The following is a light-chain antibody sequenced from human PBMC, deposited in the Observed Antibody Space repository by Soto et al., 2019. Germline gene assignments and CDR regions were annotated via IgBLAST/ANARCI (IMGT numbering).Light chain of an antibody. J-gene: IGKJ1*01. V-gene: IGKV3-20*01. CDR1: QSVSSSY. CDR3: QQSYSTPWT. CDR2: GAS. Sequence: IVLTQSPGTLSLSPGERATLCCRTSQSVSSSYLAWYQQKPGQAPRLLIYGASSRATGIPDRFSGSGSGTDFTLTISSLQPEDFATYYCQQSYSTPWTFGQGTKVDIK.